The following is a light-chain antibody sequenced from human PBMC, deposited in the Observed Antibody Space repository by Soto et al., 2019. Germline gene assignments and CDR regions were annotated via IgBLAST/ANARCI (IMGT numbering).Light chain of an antibody. J-gene: IGKJ1*01. CDR2: GAS. CDR1: QFLSSY. V-gene: IGKV3-20*01. CDR3: QQYGSSPWT. Sequence: EVVLTQSPATLSLAPGERATLSCRASQFLSSYLAWYQQKPGQPPRLLIYGASSRATGIPDRFSGSGSGTDFTLTISRLEPEDFAVYYCQQYGSSPWTFGQGTKVDIK.